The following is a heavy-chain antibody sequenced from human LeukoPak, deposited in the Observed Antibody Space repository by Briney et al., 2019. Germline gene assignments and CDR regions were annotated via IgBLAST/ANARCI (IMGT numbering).Heavy chain of an antibody. CDR3: AHSRGAVAGAPEY. Sequence: GGSLRLSCAASGFTFSSYSMNWVRQAPGKGLEWVSSISSSSSYIYYADSVKGRFTISRDNSKNMLYLQMNSLRADDTAVYYCAHSRGAVAGAPEYWGQGTLVTVSS. D-gene: IGHD6-19*01. CDR2: ISSSSSYI. V-gene: IGHV3-21*04. J-gene: IGHJ4*02. CDR1: GFTFSSYS.